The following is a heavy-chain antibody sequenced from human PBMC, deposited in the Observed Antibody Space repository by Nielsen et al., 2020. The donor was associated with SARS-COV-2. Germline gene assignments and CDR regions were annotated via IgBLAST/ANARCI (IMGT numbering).Heavy chain of an antibody. CDR3: ARERSTYYDILTGYRITPFDY. V-gene: IGHV7-4-1*02. Sequence: WVRQAPGQGLEWMGWINTNTGNPTYAQGFTGRFVFSLDTSVSTAYLQISNLKAEDTAVYYCARERSTYYDILTGYRITPFDYWGQGTLVTVSS. D-gene: IGHD3-9*01. CDR2: INTNTGNP. J-gene: IGHJ4*02.